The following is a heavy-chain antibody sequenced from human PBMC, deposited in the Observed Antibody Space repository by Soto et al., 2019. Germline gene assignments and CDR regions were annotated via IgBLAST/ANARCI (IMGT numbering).Heavy chain of an antibody. D-gene: IGHD6-19*01. V-gene: IGHV4-59*01. CDR3: ARSVAVPGAHIDY. CDR2: VYHTGST. CDR1: GGSISGSY. Sequence: SETLSLTCSVSGGSISGSYWSWIRQSPGKGLEWLGYVYHTGSTNYSPSLRSRVSISVDTSKNEFSLRLSSVTAADTAVYFCARSVAVPGAHIDYWGQGTQVTVSS. J-gene: IGHJ4*02.